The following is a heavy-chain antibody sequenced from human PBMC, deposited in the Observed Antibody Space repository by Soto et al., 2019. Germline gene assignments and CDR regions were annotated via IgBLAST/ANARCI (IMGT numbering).Heavy chain of an antibody. V-gene: IGHV4-39*07. D-gene: IGHD6-19*01. CDR2: IYYSGST. CDR3: ARVKAVAGRVLQFDP. J-gene: IGHJ5*02. CDR1: GGSISSSRYH. Sequence: SETLSLTCTVSGGSISSSRYHWGWIRQPPGKGLEWIGSIYYSGSTYYNPSLKSRVTISVDTSKNQFSLKLSSVTAADTAVYYCARVKAVAGRVLQFDPWGQGTLVTVSS.